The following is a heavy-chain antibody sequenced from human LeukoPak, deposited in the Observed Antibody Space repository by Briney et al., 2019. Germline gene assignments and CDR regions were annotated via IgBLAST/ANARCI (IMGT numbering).Heavy chain of an antibody. V-gene: IGHV1-18*01. CDR3: ARDRRGGSGSYYNY. Sequence: ASVRVSCKASGYTLTTFGISWVRQAPGQGLEWMGWISAYNGNTNYAQKLQGRVTMTTDTSTSTAYMELRSLRSDDTAVYYCARDRRGGSGSYYNYWGQGTLVTVSS. D-gene: IGHD3-10*01. CDR1: GYTLTTFG. J-gene: IGHJ4*02. CDR2: ISAYNGNT.